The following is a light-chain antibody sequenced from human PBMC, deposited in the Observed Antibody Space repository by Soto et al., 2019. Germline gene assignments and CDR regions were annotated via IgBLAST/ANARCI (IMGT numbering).Light chain of an antibody. CDR3: CAYAGSYNLYG. Sequence: SALTQPRSVSGSPGQSVTISCTGTSSDVGGYNYVSWYQQHPGKAPKLMIYDVSKRPSGVPDRFSGSKSGNTASLTISGLQAEDEADYYCCAYAGSYNLYGFGTGTKLTVL. CDR2: DVS. J-gene: IGLJ1*01. V-gene: IGLV2-11*01. CDR1: SSDVGGYNY.